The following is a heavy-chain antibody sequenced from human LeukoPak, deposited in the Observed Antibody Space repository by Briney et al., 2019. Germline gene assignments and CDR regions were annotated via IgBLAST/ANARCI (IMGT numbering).Heavy chain of an antibody. CDR2: IKQDGSEK. V-gene: IGHV3-7*01. CDR3: ARAARVPAAIRLDYFDY. CDR1: GFTFSSYW. J-gene: IGHJ4*02. Sequence: AGTLSLSCAASGFTFSSYWMSWVRQAPGKGLEWVANIKQDGSEKYYVDSVKGRFTTSRDNAKNSLYLQSNGVAAENAVVYCGARAARVPAAIRLDYFDYWGQGTLVTVSS. D-gene: IGHD2-2*02.